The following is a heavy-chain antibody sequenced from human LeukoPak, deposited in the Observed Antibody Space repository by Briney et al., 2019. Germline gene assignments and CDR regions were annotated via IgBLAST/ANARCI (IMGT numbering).Heavy chain of an antibody. CDR3: ARDWGYYYYYGMDV. CDR1: GFTFSSYS. J-gene: IGHJ6*02. Sequence: GGSLRLSCAASGFTFSSYSMNWVRQAPGKGLEWVSSIGSSSSYIYYADSVKGRFTISRDNAENSLYLQMNSLRAEDTAVYYCARDWGYYYYYGMDVWGQGTTVTVSS. V-gene: IGHV3-21*01. CDR2: IGSSSSYI. D-gene: IGHD3-16*01.